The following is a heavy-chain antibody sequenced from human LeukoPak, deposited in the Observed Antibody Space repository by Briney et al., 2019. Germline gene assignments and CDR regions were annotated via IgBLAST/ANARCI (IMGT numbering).Heavy chain of an antibody. Sequence: QPGGSLRLSCAASGFIFSNYAMSWVRQAPGKGLEWVSAISGSGGSTYYADSVKGRFTMSRDNSKNTLYLQMNSLRAEDTAVYYCAGGYSSSWDAQSGSYYYYGMDVWGQGTTVTVSS. CDR1: GFIFSNYA. CDR2: ISGSGGST. D-gene: IGHD6-13*01. V-gene: IGHV3-23*01. CDR3: AGGYSSSWDAQSGSYYYYGMDV. J-gene: IGHJ6*02.